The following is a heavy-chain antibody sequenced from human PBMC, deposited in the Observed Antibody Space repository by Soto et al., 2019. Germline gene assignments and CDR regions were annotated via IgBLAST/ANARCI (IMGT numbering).Heavy chain of an antibody. J-gene: IGHJ1*01. CDR2: IRQDEGEK. CDR3: ARGTSSGWWDEYFQH. CDR1: GFTFSSYW. D-gene: IGHD6-19*01. Sequence: GGSLRLSCATSGFTFSSYWMSWVRQAPGKGLEWVANIRQDEGEKYYVDSVKGRFTISRDNAKNSLYLQMNSLRAEDTAVYYCARGTSSGWWDEYFQHWGQGTLVTVSS. V-gene: IGHV3-7*04.